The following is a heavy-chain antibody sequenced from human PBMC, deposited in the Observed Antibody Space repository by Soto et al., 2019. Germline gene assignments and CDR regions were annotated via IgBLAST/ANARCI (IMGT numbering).Heavy chain of an antibody. Sequence: EVQLLESGGGLVQPGESLRLSCAASGFTFSSYAMSWVRQAPGKWLEWVSVISGSDDSTYYADSVKGRFTISRDNSKNPLYQQMNSLSAEDTAVYYCAKRSSSSTFDYWGQGTLVTVSS. D-gene: IGHD6-6*01. CDR2: ISGSDDST. CDR3: AKRSSSSTFDY. CDR1: GFTFSSYA. V-gene: IGHV3-23*01. J-gene: IGHJ4*02.